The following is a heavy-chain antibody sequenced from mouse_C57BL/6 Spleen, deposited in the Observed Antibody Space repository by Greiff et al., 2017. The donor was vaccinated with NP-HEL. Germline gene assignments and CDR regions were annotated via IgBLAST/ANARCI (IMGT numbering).Heavy chain of an antibody. Sequence: EVKLLQSGGDLVKPGGSLKLSCAASGFTFSSYGMSWVRQTPDKRLEWVATISSGGSYTYYPYSVKGRFTFSRDNAKNTLYLQMSSLKSEDTAMYYCARHYGSNAMDYWGQGTSVTVSS. CDR2: ISSGGSYT. D-gene: IGHD1-1*01. J-gene: IGHJ4*01. CDR1: GFTFSSYG. V-gene: IGHV5-6*02. CDR3: ARHYGSNAMDY.